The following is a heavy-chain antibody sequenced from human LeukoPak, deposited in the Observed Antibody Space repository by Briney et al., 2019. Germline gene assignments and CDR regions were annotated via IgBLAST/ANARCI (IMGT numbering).Heavy chain of an antibody. CDR3: ARPASGSYYASWDAFDI. J-gene: IGHJ3*02. D-gene: IGHD1-26*01. CDR1: GYTFTSYY. Sequence: ASVKVSCKASGYTFTSYYMHWVRQAPGQGLEWIGWINPNSGGTNYAQKFQGRVTMTRDTSISTAYMELSRLRSDDTAVYYCARPASGSYYASWDAFDIWGQGTMVTVSS. V-gene: IGHV1-2*02. CDR2: INPNSGGT.